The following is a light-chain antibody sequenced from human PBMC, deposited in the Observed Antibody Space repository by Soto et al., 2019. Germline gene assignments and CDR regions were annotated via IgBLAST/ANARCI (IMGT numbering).Light chain of an antibody. J-gene: IGLJ1*01. Sequence: QSVLTQPASVSGSPGQSITISCTGPSSAVGGYNHVSWYQQEPGKVPKLMIYEVSNRPSGVSNRFSGSKSGNTASLTISGLQAEDEADYYCSSYTSSSIYGFGTGTKVTVL. V-gene: IGLV2-14*01. CDR3: SSYTSSSIYG. CDR2: EVS. CDR1: SSAVGGYNH.